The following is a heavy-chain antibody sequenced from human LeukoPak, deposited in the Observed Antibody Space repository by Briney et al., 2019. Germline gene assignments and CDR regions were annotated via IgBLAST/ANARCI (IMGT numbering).Heavy chain of an antibody. CDR1: GGSISTGDYY. Sequence: SETLSLTCTVSGGSISTGDYYWSWIRQPPGKGLEYMGYIYYSGSTYYNPSLKSRITISVDTSKNQFCLKLSSVPAADTAVYYCAVGHYYHSSGYLFDSWGQGTLVTVSS. CDR3: AVGHYYHSSGYLFDS. V-gene: IGHV4-30-4*01. J-gene: IGHJ4*02. D-gene: IGHD3-22*01. CDR2: IYYSGST.